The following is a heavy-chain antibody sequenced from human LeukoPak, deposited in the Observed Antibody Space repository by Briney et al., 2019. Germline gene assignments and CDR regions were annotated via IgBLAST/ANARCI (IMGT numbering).Heavy chain of an antibody. D-gene: IGHD3-22*01. CDR1: GGSISSYY. CDR2: IYYSGST. CDR3: ARVGDVRYYDSSGYFRY. V-gene: IGHV4-59*01. Sequence: SETLSLTXTVSGGSISSYYWSWIRQPPGKGLEWFGHIYYSGSTNYNPYLKSRVTISVDTSKNQFSLKLSSVTAADTAVYYCARVGDVRYYDSSGYFRYWGQGTLVTVSS. J-gene: IGHJ4*02.